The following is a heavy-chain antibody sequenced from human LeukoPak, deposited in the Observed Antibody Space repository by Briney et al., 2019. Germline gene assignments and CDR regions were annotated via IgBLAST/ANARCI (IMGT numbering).Heavy chain of an antibody. CDR1: SGSISSYY. CDR2: IYYSGST. V-gene: IGHV4-59*08. CDR3: ARLGDSARITMVRGYAFDI. J-gene: IGHJ3*02. D-gene: IGHD3-10*01. Sequence: SETLSLTCTVSSGSISSYYWSWIRQPPGKGLEWIGYIYYSGSTNYNPSLKSRVTISVDTSKNQFSLKLSSVTAADTAVYYCARLGDSARITMVRGYAFDIWGQGTMVTVSS.